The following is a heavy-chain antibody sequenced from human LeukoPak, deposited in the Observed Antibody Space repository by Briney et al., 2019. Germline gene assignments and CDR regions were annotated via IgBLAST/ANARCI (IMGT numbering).Heavy chain of an antibody. Sequence: GGSLTLSCAGSGFTFSSYSLNWVRQTPGKGLEWVSSISRGGSSIYYADSLKGRFTISRDDANNSLHLQMNSLRAEDTAVYFCARDRGGSEKHWFDYWGQGTLVTVSS. CDR2: ISRGGSSI. V-gene: IGHV3-21*01. CDR1: GFTFSSYS. D-gene: IGHD3-10*01. J-gene: IGHJ4*02. CDR3: ARDRGGSEKHWFDY.